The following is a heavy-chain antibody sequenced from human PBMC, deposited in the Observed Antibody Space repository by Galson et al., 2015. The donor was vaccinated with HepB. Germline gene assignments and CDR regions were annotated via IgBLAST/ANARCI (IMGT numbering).Heavy chain of an antibody. V-gene: IGHV1-3*01. Sequence: SVKVSCKASGYTFTSYAMHWVRQAPGQRLEWMGWINAGNGNTKYSQKFQGRVTITRDTSASTAYMELSSLRSEDTAVYYCARVLRHGYDYVWGSYRGAFDIWGQGTMVTVSS. CDR1: GYTFTSYA. D-gene: IGHD3-16*01. CDR2: INAGNGNT. J-gene: IGHJ3*02. CDR3: ARVLRHGYDYVWGSYRGAFDI.